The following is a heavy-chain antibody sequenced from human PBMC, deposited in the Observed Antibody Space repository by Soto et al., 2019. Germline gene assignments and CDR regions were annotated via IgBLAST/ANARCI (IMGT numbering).Heavy chain of an antibody. Sequence: EVQLLESGGGLVQPGGSLRLSCAASGFTFSSYAMNWVRQAPGKGLEWVSSGSGGSTYYADSVKGRFTISRDSSKNTLYLQMNSLRAEDTAVYYCAKGHSWSHALVLDLWGQGTMVTVSS. CDR3: AKGHSWSHALVLDL. J-gene: IGHJ3*01. V-gene: IGHV3-23*01. CDR1: GFTFSSYA. CDR2: SGSGGST.